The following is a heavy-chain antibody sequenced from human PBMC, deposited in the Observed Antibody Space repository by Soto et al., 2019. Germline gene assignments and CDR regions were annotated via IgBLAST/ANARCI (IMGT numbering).Heavy chain of an antibody. Sequence: PSETLSLTCTVSGGSISSGDYCFICIGQPPGSGLEWIGYIYYSGSTYYNPSLKSRVTISVDTSKNQFSLKLSSVTAADTAVYYCAREDSYYDSSGYYYNAFDIWGQGTMVTVSS. CDR1: GGSISSGDYC. CDR3: AREDSYYDSSGYYYNAFDI. J-gene: IGHJ3*02. CDR2: IYYSGST. D-gene: IGHD3-22*01. V-gene: IGHV4-30-4*01.